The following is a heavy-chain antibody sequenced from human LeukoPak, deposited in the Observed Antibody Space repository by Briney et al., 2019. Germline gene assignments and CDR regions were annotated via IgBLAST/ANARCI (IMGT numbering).Heavy chain of an antibody. V-gene: IGHV3-23*01. CDR3: AKYGVDCSSTSCNPLYYMDV. J-gene: IGHJ6*03. CDR1: GFTFDSYA. CDR2: ISGGGGMT. D-gene: IGHD2-2*01. Sequence: GGSLSLSCAASGFTFDSYAMTWVRQAPGKGLEWVSSISGGGGMTNYADSVKGRFTISRDNSKYTLFLQMNSLRAEDTAVYYCAKYGVDCSSTSCNPLYYMDVWGKGTTVTVSS.